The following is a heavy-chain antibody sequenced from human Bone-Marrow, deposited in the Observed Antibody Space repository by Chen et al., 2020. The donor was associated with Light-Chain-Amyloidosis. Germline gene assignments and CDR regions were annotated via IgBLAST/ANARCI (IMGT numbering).Heavy chain of an antibody. CDR2: IYPDDSDA. CDR1: GYTFPNYW. V-gene: IGHV5-51*01. Sequence: EVQLEQSGPEVKKPGESLKISCTGSGYTFPNYWIGWVRQMPGKGLEWMGVIYPDDSDARYSPSFEGQVTISADKSITTAYLQWRSLKAPDTAMYYCARRRDGYNFDYWGQGTLVTVSS. CDR3: ARRRDGYNFDY. D-gene: IGHD5-12*01. J-gene: IGHJ4*02.